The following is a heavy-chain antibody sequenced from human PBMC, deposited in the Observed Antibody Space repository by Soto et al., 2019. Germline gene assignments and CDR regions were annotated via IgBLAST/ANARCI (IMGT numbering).Heavy chain of an antibody. J-gene: IGHJ4*02. CDR3: ARVGGVAARTFDY. Sequence: SETLSLTCTVPGGSINDFYWSWIRQPPGKGLEWIGYIYYSGSTDYNPSLKGRVTISVDTSKNQFSLKLRSVTAADTAVYYCARVGGVAARTFDYWGQGTLVTVSS. CDR1: GGSINDFY. V-gene: IGHV4-59*01. D-gene: IGHD6-6*01. CDR2: IYYSGST.